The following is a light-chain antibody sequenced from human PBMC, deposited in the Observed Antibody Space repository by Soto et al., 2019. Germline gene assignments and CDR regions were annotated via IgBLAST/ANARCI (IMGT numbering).Light chain of an antibody. CDR2: GAS. CDR1: QSVSSN. V-gene: IGKV3-15*01. CDR3: QQREHWPPIT. Sequence: EIVMTQSPATLSVSPGEGVTLSCRASQSVSSNLAWYQQRPGQAPRLLIYGASTRATGIPARFSGSGSGTEFTLTISSLQSEDFAVYYCQQREHWPPITFGQGTRLEIK. J-gene: IGKJ5*01.